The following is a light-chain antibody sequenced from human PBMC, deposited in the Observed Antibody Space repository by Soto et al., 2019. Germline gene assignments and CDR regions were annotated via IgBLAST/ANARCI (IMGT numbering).Light chain of an antibody. V-gene: IGLV2-14*01. J-gene: IGLJ1*01. CDR2: EVN. Sequence: QSVLTRPASVSGSLGQSITISCTGTSSDVGGYNYVSWYQQHPGNAPRLMIYEVNNRPSGVPNRFSGSKSGNTASLTISGLQAEDEADYYCSSKTSSRTPFVFGTGTKVTVL. CDR1: SSDVGGYNY. CDR3: SSKTSSRTPFV.